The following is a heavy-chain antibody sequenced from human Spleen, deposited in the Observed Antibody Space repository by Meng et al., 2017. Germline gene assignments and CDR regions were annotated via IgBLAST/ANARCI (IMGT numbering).Heavy chain of an antibody. CDR2: IYSGGAT. CDR1: GCSISSSSYY. Sequence: QRQLQEPGQGLVKPSEPLSLTCTVSGCSISSSSYYWSWIRQHPGKGLEWIGYIYSGGATYYNPSLKSRLTISVDTSKNQCSLKLSSVTAADTAVYYCAVSRDGYNFDHWGQGTLVTVSS. V-gene: IGHV4-31*03. D-gene: IGHD5-24*01. J-gene: IGHJ4*02. CDR3: AVSRDGYNFDH.